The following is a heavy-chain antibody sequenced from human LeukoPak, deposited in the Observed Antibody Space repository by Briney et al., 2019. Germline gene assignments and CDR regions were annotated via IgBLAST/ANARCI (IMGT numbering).Heavy chain of an antibody. D-gene: IGHD3-10*01. CDR2: IVNSGSST. J-gene: IGHJ4*02. CDR1: GFIFNNYA. CDR3: AKAPRSTMFRGVIGFDY. Sequence: GGSLRLSCAASGFIFNNYAMSWVRQAPGKGLEWVSAIVNSGSSTYYADSVKGRFTISRDNSENTLYLQMNSLRAEDTAVYYCAKAPRSTMFRGVIGFDYWGQGTLVTVSS. V-gene: IGHV3-23*01.